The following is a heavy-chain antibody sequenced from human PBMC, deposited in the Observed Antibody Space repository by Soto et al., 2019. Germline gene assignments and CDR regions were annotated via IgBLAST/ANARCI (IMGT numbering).Heavy chain of an antibody. CDR1: GGSISSSNW. D-gene: IGHD2-21*01. CDR2: FYHSGNT. CDR3: ARVYWGGGGEGYFDL. J-gene: IGHJ4*02. Sequence: QVQLQESGPGLVKPSGTLSLTCAVSGGSISSSNWWSWVRQSPGKGLEWIGEFYHSGNTNYNPSLERRVTMSIDTSKNQFSLKLSSVTAADTVVYHCARVYWGGGGEGYFDLWGQGTLVTVSS. V-gene: IGHV4-4*02.